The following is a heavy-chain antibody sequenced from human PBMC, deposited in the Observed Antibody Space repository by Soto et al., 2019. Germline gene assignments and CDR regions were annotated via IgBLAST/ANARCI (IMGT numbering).Heavy chain of an antibody. J-gene: IGHJ5*02. CDR2: ISSDSSSI. CDR3: VGGVLWA. V-gene: IGHV3-48*04. Sequence: GGSLRLSCAASGFTFSSSSMSWVRQAPGKGLEWVSFISSDSSSISYADSVKGRFTITRDNAKNSLYLELNSLRADDTAVYYCVGGVLWAWGRGTLVTVSS. D-gene: IGHD2-21*01. CDR1: GFTFSSSS.